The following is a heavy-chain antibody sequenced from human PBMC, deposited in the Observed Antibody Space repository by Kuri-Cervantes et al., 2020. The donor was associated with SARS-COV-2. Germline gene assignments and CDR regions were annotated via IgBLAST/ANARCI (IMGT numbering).Heavy chain of an antibody. CDR2: ISGSGGST. CDR3: AKHYHYYHYMDV. CDR1: GFTFSSYA. Sequence: GGSLRLSCAASGFTFSSYAMSWVRQAPGKGLEWVSAISGSGGSTYYADSVKGRFTISRDSSKNTLYLQMNSLRAEDTAVYYCAKHYHYYHYMDVWGKGTTVTVSS. J-gene: IGHJ6*03. V-gene: IGHV3-23*01.